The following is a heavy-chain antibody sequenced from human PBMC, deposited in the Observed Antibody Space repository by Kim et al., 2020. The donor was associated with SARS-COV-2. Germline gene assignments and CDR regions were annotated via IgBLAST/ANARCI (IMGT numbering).Heavy chain of an antibody. D-gene: IGHD6-13*01. J-gene: IGHJ4*02. CDR3: ARGRRIAAAGTGSLFDY. CDR1: GYSISSGYY. Sequence: SETLSLTCTVSGYSISSGYYWGWIRQPPGKGLEWIGSIYHSGSTYYNPSLKSRVTISVDTSKNQFSLKLSSVTAADTAVYYCARGRRIAAAGTGSLFDYWGQGTLVTVSS. CDR2: IYHSGST. V-gene: IGHV4-38-2*02.